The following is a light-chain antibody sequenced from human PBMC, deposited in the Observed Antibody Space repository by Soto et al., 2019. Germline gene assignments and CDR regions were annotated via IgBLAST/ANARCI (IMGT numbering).Light chain of an antibody. V-gene: IGKV3-15*01. Sequence: EIVMTQSPATLSVSPGERATLSCRASQSVRSNVAWYQQKPGQAPRLLIYGASTRASTIPERFSGSGSGTEFTLTISRLQSEDFAVYYCQQYNNWPPITFGQGTRLEIK. CDR2: GAS. CDR3: QQYNNWPPIT. CDR1: QSVRSN. J-gene: IGKJ5*01.